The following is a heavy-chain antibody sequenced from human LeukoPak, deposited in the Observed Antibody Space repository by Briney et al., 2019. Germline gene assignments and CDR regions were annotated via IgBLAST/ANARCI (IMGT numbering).Heavy chain of an antibody. CDR1: GFTYSDYY. J-gene: IGHJ4*02. CDR2: ISSSSSYT. Sequence: PGGSLRLPCAASGFTYSDYYMSWIRQAPGKGLEWVSYISSSSSYTNYADSVKGRFTISRDNAKNSLYLQMNSLRAEDTAVYYCARVPTVGDYYFDYWGQGTLVTVSS. CDR3: ARVPTVGDYYFDY. D-gene: IGHD4-23*01. V-gene: IGHV3-11*06.